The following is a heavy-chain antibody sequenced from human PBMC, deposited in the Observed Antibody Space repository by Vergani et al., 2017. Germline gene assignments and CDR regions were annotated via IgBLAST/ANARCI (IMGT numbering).Heavy chain of an antibody. J-gene: IGHJ4*02. Sequence: EVQLVESGGGLVQPGGSLKLSCAASGFTFSGSAMHWVRQASGKGLEWVGRIRREAKSYATAYAASVKGRFTISRDDSKKTAYMQMNSLKTEDTAVYYCTRSSTSCTRSSSCWGQGTLVTVSS. V-gene: IGHV3-73*01. CDR3: TRSSTSCTRSSSC. CDR2: IRREAKSYAT. D-gene: IGHD2-2*01. CDR1: GFTFSGSA.